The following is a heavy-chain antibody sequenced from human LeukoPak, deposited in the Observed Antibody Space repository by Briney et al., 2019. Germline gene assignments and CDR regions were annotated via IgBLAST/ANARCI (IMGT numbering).Heavy chain of an antibody. CDR3: AKGGVGYSGSYYVGY. V-gene: IGHV3-23*01. D-gene: IGHD1-26*01. Sequence: GGSLRLSCAASGFTFSSYGMSWVRQAPGKGLEWVSAINTSGGSTYYADSVKGRFTISRDNSKNTLYLQMNSLRAEDTAVYYCAKGGVGYSGSYYVGYWGQRTLVTVAS. CDR2: INTSGGST. J-gene: IGHJ4*02. CDR1: GFTFSSYG.